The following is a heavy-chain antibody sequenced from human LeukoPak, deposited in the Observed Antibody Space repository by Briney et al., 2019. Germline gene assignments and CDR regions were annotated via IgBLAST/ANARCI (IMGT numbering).Heavy chain of an antibody. CDR1: GGTFSSYA. CDR3: ASGAAYCSGGSSSFSQPHDAFDI. V-gene: IGHV1-69*05. J-gene: IGHJ3*02. Sequence: SVKVSCKASGGTFSSYAISWVRQAPGQGLEWMGRIIPIFGTANYAQKFQGRVTIATDESTSTAYMELSSLRSEDTAVYYCASGAAYCSGGSSSFSQPHDAFDIWGQGTMVTVSS. CDR2: IIPIFGTA. D-gene: IGHD2-15*01.